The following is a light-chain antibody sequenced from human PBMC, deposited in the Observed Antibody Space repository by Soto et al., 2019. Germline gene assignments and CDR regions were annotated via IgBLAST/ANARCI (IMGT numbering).Light chain of an antibody. J-gene: IGLJ1*01. CDR1: RSNVGTNL. CDR3: AVWDDGLNGYV. V-gene: IGLV1-44*01. CDR2: AHI. Sequence: QSVLTQPPSASGTPGQRVTISCSGRRSNVGTNLVNWYQQLPGTAPKLLISAHIQRPSGVPGRFSGSTSGTSASMAISGPQAGYEADDYCAVWDDGLNGYVLGHGTKVT.